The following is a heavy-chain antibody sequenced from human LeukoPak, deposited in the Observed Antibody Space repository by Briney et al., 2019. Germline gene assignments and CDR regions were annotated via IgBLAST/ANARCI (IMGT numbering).Heavy chain of an antibody. V-gene: IGHV3-53*01. J-gene: IGHJ4*02. Sequence: GGSLRLSCAASGFTVSSNYMSWVRQAPGKGLEWVSVIYSSGSTYYADSVKGRFTISRDTSKNTLYLQMNSLRAEDTAVYYCAKDRLRIAARNGDFWGQGTLVTVSS. CDR2: IYSSGST. D-gene: IGHD6-13*01. CDR3: AKDRLRIAARNGDF. CDR1: GFTVSSNY.